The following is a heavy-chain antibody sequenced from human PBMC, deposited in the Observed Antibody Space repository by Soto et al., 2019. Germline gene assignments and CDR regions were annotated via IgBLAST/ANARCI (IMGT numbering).Heavy chain of an antibody. CDR2: IYYSGST. CDR1: GGSISSGGYS. J-gene: IGHJ5*02. Sequence: SETLSLTCAVSGGSISSGGYSWSWIRQPPGKGLEWIGYIYYSGSTYYNPSLKSRVTISVDTSKNQFSLKLSSVTAADTAVYYCASWEYNWFDPWGQGTLVTVSS. V-gene: IGHV4-30-4*01. CDR3: ASWEYNWFDP. D-gene: IGHD1-26*01.